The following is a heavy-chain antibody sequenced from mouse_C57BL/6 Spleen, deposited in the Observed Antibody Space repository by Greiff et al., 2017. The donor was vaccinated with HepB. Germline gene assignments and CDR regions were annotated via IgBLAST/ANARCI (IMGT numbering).Heavy chain of an antibody. CDR1: GYTFTSYW. CDR2: IYPSDSET. J-gene: IGHJ2*01. Sequence: QVQLQQPGAELVRPGSSVKLSCKASGYTFTSYWMDWVKQRPGQGLEWIGNIYPSDSETHYNQKFKDKATLTVDKSPSTAYMQLSSLTSEDSAVYYCARWGVDFDYWGQGTTLTVSS. V-gene: IGHV1-61*01. CDR3: ARWGVDFDY.